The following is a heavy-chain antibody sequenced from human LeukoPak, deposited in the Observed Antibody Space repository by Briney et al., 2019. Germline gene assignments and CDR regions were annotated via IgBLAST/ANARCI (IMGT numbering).Heavy chain of an antibody. CDR3: ARVEITFGGVIV. D-gene: IGHD3-16*02. J-gene: IGHJ4*02. CDR2: IYSGGST. Sequence: GGSLRLSCAASGFTVSSNYMSWVRQAPGKGLEWVSVIYSGGSTYYADSVKGRFTISRDNAKNSLYLQMNSLRAEDTAVYYCARVEITFGGVIVWGQGTLVTVSS. V-gene: IGHV3-66*01. CDR1: GFTVSSNY.